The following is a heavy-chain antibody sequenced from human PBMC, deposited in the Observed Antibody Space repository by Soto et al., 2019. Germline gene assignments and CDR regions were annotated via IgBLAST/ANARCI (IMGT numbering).Heavy chain of an antibody. CDR3: ATWGRGVLIQNXXXX. V-gene: IGHV4-34*01. J-gene: IGHJ5*02. CDR2: IDRSGRT. CDR1: GGSFSDDASSSDWY. Sequence: PSETLSXTCAVYGGSFSDDASSSDWYWNWIRQSPGKGLEWIWEIDRSGRTKYNPSLKSRVSISVDTSKNQFSLKLSSVTAADTGVYYCATWGRGVLIQNXXXXWGQGTLVTVSS. D-gene: IGHD3-10*01.